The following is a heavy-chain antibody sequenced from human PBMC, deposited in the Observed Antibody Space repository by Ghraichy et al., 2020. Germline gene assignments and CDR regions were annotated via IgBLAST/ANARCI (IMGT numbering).Heavy chain of an antibody. V-gene: IGHV3-74*01. CDR2: INNDGSST. Sequence: GESLNISCAASGFTFNKYWMHWVRQAPGKGLVWVSRINNDGSSTSYADSVKGRFTISRDNAKNTLYLQMNSLRAGDTAVYYCARGPIPPFDFDSSGYYYDYYWGMDVWGQGTTVTVSS. CDR1: GFTFNKYW. J-gene: IGHJ6*02. CDR3: ARGPIPPFDFDSSGYYYDYYWGMDV. D-gene: IGHD3-22*01.